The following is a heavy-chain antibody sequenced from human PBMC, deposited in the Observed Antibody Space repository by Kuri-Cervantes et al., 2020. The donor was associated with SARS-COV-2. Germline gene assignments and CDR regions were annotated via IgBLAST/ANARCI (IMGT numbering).Heavy chain of an antibody. CDR2: IYYSGST. D-gene: IGHD3-3*01. CDR3: ARLIPNTIFGVVIIIRGAFDI. Sequence: ESLKISCTVSGGSISSSSYYWGWIRQPPGKGLEWIGSIYYSGSTYYNPSLKSRVTISVDTSKNQFSLKLSSVTAADTAVYYCARLIPNTIFGVVIIIRGAFDIWGQGTMVTVSS. CDR1: GGSISSSSYY. V-gene: IGHV4-39*01. J-gene: IGHJ3*02.